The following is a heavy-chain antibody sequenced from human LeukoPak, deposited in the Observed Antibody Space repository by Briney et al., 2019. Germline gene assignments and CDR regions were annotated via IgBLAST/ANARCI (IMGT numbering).Heavy chain of an antibody. D-gene: IGHD3-22*01. V-gene: IGHV4-39*01. J-gene: IGHJ3*02. CDR3: ASEVEDSSGYQTDAFDI. CDR2: IYYSGST. CDR1: GGSISSSSYY. Sequence: SETLSLTCTVSGGSISSSSYYWGWIRQPPGKGLEWIGSIYYSGSTYYNPSLKSRVTISIDTSKNQFSLKLSSVTAADTAVYYCASEVEDSSGYQTDAFDIWGQGTMVTVSS.